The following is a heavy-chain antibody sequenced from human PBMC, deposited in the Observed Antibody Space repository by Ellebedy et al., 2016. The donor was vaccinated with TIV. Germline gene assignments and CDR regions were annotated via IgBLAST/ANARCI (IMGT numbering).Heavy chain of an antibody. D-gene: IGHD2-2*01. Sequence: SETLSLTCTVSGDSVSSGDCYWTWIRQPPGKGLEWIGNFYYSGSTNYNPSLESRVTISVDTSKNQLSLKLSSVAASDAAVYYCARLGYCSSNRCLSDSWGQGTLVAVSS. V-gene: IGHV4-61*08. CDR3: ARLGYCSSNRCLSDS. CDR1: GDSVSSGDCY. CDR2: FYYSGST. J-gene: IGHJ4*02.